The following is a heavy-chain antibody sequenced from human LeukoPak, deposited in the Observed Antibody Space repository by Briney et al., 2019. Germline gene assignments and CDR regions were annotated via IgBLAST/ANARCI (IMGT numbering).Heavy chain of an antibody. CDR2: IYHSGST. D-gene: IGHD3-9*01. Sequence: PSQTLSLTCTVSGGSISSGGYYWSWIRQPPGKGLEWIGYIYHSGSTYYNPSLKSRVTISVDRSKNQFSLKLSSVTAADTAVYYCARASSLRYFDWLRTDAFDIWGQGTMVTVSS. J-gene: IGHJ3*02. CDR1: GGSISSGGYY. V-gene: IGHV4-30-2*01. CDR3: ARASSLRYFDWLRTDAFDI.